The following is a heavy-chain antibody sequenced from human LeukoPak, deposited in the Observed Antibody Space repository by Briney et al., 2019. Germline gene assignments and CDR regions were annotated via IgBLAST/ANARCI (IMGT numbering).Heavy chain of an antibody. CDR3: ARKAYCGGDCYPDAFDI. Sequence: SETLSLTCGVSGGSINNYYWSWIRQPPGKGLEWIGYIYYSGSATYNPSLKSRVTISVDTSKNQFSLKLSSVTAADTAMYYCARKAYCGGDCYPDAFDIWGQGTMVTVSS. CDR2: IYYSGSA. CDR1: GGSINNYY. V-gene: IGHV4-59*01. D-gene: IGHD2-21*02. J-gene: IGHJ3*02.